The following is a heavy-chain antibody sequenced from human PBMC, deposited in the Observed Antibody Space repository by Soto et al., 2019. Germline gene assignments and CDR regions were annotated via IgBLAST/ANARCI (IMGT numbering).Heavy chain of an antibody. Sequence: GSLRLSCAASGFTFSSYAMHCVRQAPGKGLEWVAVISYDGSNKYYADSVKGRFTIPRDNSKNTLYLQMNSLRAEDTAVYYCARCLDILTGPRYGMDVWGQGTTVTVSS. CDR3: ARCLDILTGPRYGMDV. CDR1: GFTFSSYA. CDR2: ISYDGSNK. V-gene: IGHV3-30-3*01. D-gene: IGHD3-9*01. J-gene: IGHJ6*02.